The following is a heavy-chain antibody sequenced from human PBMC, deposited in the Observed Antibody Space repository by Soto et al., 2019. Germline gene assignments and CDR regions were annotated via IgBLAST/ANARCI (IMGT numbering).Heavy chain of an antibody. CDR3: ATSYGSGYRAFDS. D-gene: IGHD3-10*01. Sequence: QVQLVQSGADVQRPGSSVRASCKASGDTFNFYTINLVRQAPGHGLQWMGRINPILSMSNYAPRFQGRVTMTADKSTSTAYMELSSLRSEDTAMYYCATSYGSGYRAFDSWGQGALVTVSS. J-gene: IGHJ4*02. CDR1: GDTFNFYT. V-gene: IGHV1-69*02. CDR2: INPILSMS.